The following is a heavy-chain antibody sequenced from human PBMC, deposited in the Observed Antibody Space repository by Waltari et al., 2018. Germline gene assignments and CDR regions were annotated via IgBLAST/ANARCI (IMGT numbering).Heavy chain of an antibody. D-gene: IGHD5-18*01. CDR2: SIPIFGTA. CDR3: ASDTAMVNPFSY. Sequence: QVQLVQSGAEVKKPGSSVKVSCKASGGTFSSYAISWVRQAPGQGLEWMGGSIPIFGTANYAQKFQGRVTITTDESTSTAYMELSSLRSEDTAVYYCASDTAMVNPFSYWGQGTLVTVSS. J-gene: IGHJ4*02. V-gene: IGHV1-69*05. CDR1: GGTFSSYA.